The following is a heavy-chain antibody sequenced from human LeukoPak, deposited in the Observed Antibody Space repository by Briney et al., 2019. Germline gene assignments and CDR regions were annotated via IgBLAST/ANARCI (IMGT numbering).Heavy chain of an antibody. V-gene: IGHV1-46*01. Sequence: ASAKVSCKASGYTFTSYYMHWVRQAPGQGLEWMGIINPSGGSTSYAQKFQGRVTMTRDTSTSTVYMELSSLRSEDTAVCYCARGAYSSSWYSSRGTYYFDYWGQGTLVTVSS. CDR3: ARGAYSSSWYSSRGTYYFDY. CDR2: INPSGGST. D-gene: IGHD6-13*01. CDR1: GYTFTSYY. J-gene: IGHJ4*02.